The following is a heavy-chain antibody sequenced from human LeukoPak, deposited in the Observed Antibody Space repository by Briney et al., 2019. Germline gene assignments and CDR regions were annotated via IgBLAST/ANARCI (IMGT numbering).Heavy chain of an antibody. V-gene: IGHV5-51*01. CDR3: ARHEGDYDFWSGPIGDY. CDR2: IYPGDSDT. Sequence: GESLKISCKGSGYSFTSYWIGWVRQMPGKGLEWLGIIYPGDSDTRYSPSFQGQVTISADKSISTAYLQWSSLKASDTAMNYCARHEGDYDFWSGPIGDYWGQGTLVTVSS. CDR1: GYSFTSYW. J-gene: IGHJ4*02. D-gene: IGHD3-3*01.